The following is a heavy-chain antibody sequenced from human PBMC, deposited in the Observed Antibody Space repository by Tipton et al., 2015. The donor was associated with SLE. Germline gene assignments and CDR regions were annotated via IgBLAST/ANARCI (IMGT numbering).Heavy chain of an antibody. CDR3: AREKGRIAAAGVDY. D-gene: IGHD6-13*01. Sequence: SLRLSCAASGFTFSSYGMHWVRQAPGKGLEWVAFIRYDGSNKYYADSVKGRFTISRDNSKNTLYLQMNSLRAEDTAGYYCAREKGRIAAAGVDYWGQGTLVTVSS. J-gene: IGHJ4*02. V-gene: IGHV3-30*02. CDR1: GFTFSSYG. CDR2: IRYDGSNK.